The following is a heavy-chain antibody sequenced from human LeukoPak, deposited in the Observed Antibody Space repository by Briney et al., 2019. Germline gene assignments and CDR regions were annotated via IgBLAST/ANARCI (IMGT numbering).Heavy chain of an antibody. D-gene: IGHD3-22*01. V-gene: IGHV3-23*01. J-gene: IGHJ3*02. Sequence: QPGGSLRLSCEAPGFTFSRYAMSWVRQAPGKGLEWVSGIDGSGGRGEKTYYADSVKGRFTISRDNSKNTLFLQMNSLRAEDTAIYYCAKDLPYYYDSSGYLAHAFDIWGQGTMVTVSS. CDR3: AKDLPYYYDSSGYLAHAFDI. CDR2: IDGSGGRGEKT. CDR1: GFTFSRYA.